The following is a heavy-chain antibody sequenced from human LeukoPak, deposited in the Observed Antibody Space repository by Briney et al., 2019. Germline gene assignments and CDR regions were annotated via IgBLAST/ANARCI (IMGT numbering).Heavy chain of an antibody. CDR1: GFTFSSYT. CDR2: ISYDGSNK. CDR3: AREMPTTETFDY. D-gene: IGHD5-24*01. J-gene: IGHJ4*02. V-gene: IGHV3-30*04. Sequence: PWRSLRLSCAASGFTFSSYTMHWVRQAPGKGLEWVAVISYDGSNKYYADSVKGRFTISRDNSKNTLYLQMSSLRAEDTAVYYCAREMPTTETFDYWGQGTLVTVSS.